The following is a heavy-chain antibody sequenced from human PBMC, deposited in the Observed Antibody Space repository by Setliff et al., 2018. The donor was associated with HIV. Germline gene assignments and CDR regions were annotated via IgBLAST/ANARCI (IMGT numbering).Heavy chain of an antibody. CDR2: IRDDGHYK. CDR3: AKEHYERSGFSN. Sequence: GGSLRLSCVASGLSFSSAWMGWVRQAPGKGLEWVAFIRDDGHYKYYSEFAKGRFTISRDNSKNTLHLQMNSLRAEDTAVYYCAKEHYERSGFSNWGQGTLVTVSS. J-gene: IGHJ4*02. V-gene: IGHV3-30*02. CDR1: GLSFSSAW. D-gene: IGHD3-22*01.